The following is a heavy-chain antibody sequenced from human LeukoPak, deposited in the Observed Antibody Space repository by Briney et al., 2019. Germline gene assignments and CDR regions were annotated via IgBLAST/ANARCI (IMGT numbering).Heavy chain of an antibody. Sequence: PSETLSLTCAVSGCSFSSGGYSWSWMRQPPGEGLEWIGYFYYSGSTYYNPSLKSRVTISVDTSKNQFSLKLSSVTAADTAVYYCARVGAARSLDYWGQETLVTVSS. D-gene: IGHD6-6*01. CDR3: ARVGAARSLDY. V-gene: IGHV4-30-4*07. CDR1: GCSFSSGGYS. CDR2: FYYSGST. J-gene: IGHJ4*02.